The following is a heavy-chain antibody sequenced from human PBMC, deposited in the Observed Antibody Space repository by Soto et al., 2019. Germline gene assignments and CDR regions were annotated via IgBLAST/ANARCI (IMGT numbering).Heavy chain of an antibody. Sequence: SVKVSCKASGGTFSSYAISWVRQAPGQGLEWMGGIIPIFGTANYAQKFQGRVTITADESTSTAYMELSSLRSEDTAVYYCASADYYDSGINFDYWGQGTLVTLS. J-gene: IGHJ4*02. D-gene: IGHD3-22*01. V-gene: IGHV1-69*13. CDR2: IIPIFGTA. CDR1: GGTFSSYA. CDR3: ASADYYDSGINFDY.